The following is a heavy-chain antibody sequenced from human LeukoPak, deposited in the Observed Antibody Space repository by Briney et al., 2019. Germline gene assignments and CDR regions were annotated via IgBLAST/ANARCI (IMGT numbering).Heavy chain of an antibody. J-gene: IGHJ4*02. CDR1: GFTFSSSA. CDR2: ITGNGATT. V-gene: IGHV3-23*01. CDR3: AKERRRVDTAMVRSYYFET. D-gene: IGHD5-18*01. Sequence: GGSLRLSCAASGFTFSSSAMSWVRQTPGKGLEWVSSITGNGATTYYSDSVKGRFTISRDNSKNTLSLQMNSLRAEDTAVYFCAKERRRVDTAMVRSYYFETCGQGTLVTVSS.